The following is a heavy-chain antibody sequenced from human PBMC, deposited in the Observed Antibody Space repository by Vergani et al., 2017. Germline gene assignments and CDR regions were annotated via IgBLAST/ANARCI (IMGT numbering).Heavy chain of an antibody. CDR1: GFKFGDYA. CDR2: ISWNSGRT. D-gene: IGHD2-15*01. V-gene: IGHV3-9*01. J-gene: IGHJ5*02. Sequence: EVQRVESGGGMVQPGRSLRLSCGASGFKFGDYAMHWVRQAPGKGLEWVSGISWNSGRTDYADSVKGRFIISRDNAKKSLSLIMNSLRPEDTALYYCVRDLDCSPINCYHGFDPWGQGTLVTVSS. CDR3: VRDLDCSPINCYHGFDP.